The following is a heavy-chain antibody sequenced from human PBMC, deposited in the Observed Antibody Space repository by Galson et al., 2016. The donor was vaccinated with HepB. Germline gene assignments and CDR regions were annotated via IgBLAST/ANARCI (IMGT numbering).Heavy chain of an antibody. D-gene: IGHD3/OR15-3a*01. V-gene: IGHV1-46*01. Sequence: SVKVSCKASGHTFTSYYMHWVRQAPGQGLEWMGIINPSGGSTSYAQKFQGRVTVTRDMSTSTVYMELSSLRSEDTAVYYCARGTGTGGYFDYWGQGTLVTVSS. CDR1: GHTFTSYY. CDR3: ARGTGTGGYFDY. CDR2: INPSGGST. J-gene: IGHJ4*02.